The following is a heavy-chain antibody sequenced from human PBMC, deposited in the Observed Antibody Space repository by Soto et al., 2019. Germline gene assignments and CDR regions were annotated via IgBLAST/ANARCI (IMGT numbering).Heavy chain of an antibody. V-gene: IGHV3-7*01. J-gene: IGHJ4*02. D-gene: IGHD1-26*01. Sequence: PGGSLRLSCAASGINFNDYWMSWVRQAPGKGLEWVANIKEDGVTTNYADSVKGRFTISRDNDKNTLYLQLDSLRVEDTAMYYCTRGPRPSSSGTGAYWGPGTQVTVSS. CDR1: GINFNDYW. CDR3: TRGPRPSSSGTGAY. CDR2: IKEDGVTT.